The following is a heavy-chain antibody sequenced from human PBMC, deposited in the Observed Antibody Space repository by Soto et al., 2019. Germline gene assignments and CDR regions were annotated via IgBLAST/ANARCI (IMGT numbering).Heavy chain of an antibody. CDR2: IYWDDDK. CDR3: VRRACAPKWGGWFDP. D-gene: IGHD2-15*01. CDR1: GFSLSTSGVG. V-gene: IGHV2-5*02. Sequence: QITLKESGPTLVKPTQTLTLTCTFSGFSLSTSGVGVGWIRQPPGKALEWLALIYWDDDKRYSPSLKSRLTITKDTSNNQVVLTMTNMDPVDTATYYCVRRACAPKWGGWFDPWGQGTLVTVSS. J-gene: IGHJ5*02.